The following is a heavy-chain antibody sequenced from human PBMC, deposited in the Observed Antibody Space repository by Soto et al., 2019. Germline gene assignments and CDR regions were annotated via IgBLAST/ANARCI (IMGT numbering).Heavy chain of an antibody. V-gene: IGHV4-59*01. CDR2: IYYSGST. Sequence: PSETLSLTCTVAGGSISGYYWSWIRQPPGKGLEWIGYIYYSGSTNYNPSLKSRVTISVDTSKNQFSLKLSSVTAADTAVYYCASIPSGVGSLWGQGTPVTVSS. CDR3: ASIPSGVGSL. J-gene: IGHJ4*02. CDR1: GGSISGYY. D-gene: IGHD3-10*01.